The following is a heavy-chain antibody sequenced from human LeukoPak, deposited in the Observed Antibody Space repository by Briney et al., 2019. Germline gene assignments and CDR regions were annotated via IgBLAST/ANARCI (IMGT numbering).Heavy chain of an antibody. Sequence: GGSLRLSCAAPGFTFSSYWMSWVRQAPGKGLEWVANIKQDGSEKYYVDSVKGRFTISRDNAKNSLYLQMNSLRAEDTAVYYCASSLLWVDAFDIWGQGTMVTVSS. CDR2: IKQDGSEK. CDR1: GFTFSSYW. J-gene: IGHJ3*02. V-gene: IGHV3-7*01. CDR3: ASSLLWVDAFDI. D-gene: IGHD3-10*01.